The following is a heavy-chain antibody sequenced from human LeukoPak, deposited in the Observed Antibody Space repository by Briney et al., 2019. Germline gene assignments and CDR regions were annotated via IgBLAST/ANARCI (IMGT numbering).Heavy chain of an antibody. Sequence: ASVKVSCKTSGYTFTSYSVYWVRQAPGQRPEWMGLINPNNGNTKYSQNFQGRVTITRDTSATTAYMELSSLRFEDTAVYYCAREFHYSGSGSPGSPFWDWGQGTLVTVSS. D-gene: IGHD3-10*01. J-gene: IGHJ4*02. CDR1: GYTFTSYS. V-gene: IGHV1-3*01. CDR2: INPNNGNT. CDR3: AREFHYSGSGSPGSPFWD.